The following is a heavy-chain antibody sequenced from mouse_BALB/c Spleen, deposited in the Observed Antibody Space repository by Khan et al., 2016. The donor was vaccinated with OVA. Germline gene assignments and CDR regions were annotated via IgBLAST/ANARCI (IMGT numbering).Heavy chain of an antibody. J-gene: IGHJ2*01. CDR2: IYPGDGDT. CDR1: GYAFSSYW. Sequence: QVQLKESGAELVRPGSSVKISCKASGYAFSSYWMNWVKQRPGQGLEWIGQIYPGDGDTNYNGKFKGKATLTADKSSSTAYMQLSRLTSEASAVYSCATGNYDGYDWDGYWGQGTTLTVSS. CDR3: ATGNYDGYDWDGY. V-gene: IGHV1-80*01. D-gene: IGHD1-2*01.